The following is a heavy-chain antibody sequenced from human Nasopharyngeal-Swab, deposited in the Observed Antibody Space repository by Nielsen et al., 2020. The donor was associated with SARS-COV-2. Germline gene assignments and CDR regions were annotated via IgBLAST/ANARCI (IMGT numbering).Heavy chain of an antibody. V-gene: IGHV1-24*01. CDR2: FDPEDGET. J-gene: IGHJ4*02. D-gene: IGHD1-14*01. CDR1: GYTLTELS. CDR3: ATADPAGSPSVWFDY. Sequence: ASVKVSCKVSGYTLTELSMHWVRQAPGEGLEWMGGFDPEDGETIYAQKFQGRVTMTEDTSTDTAYMELSSLRSEDTAVYYCATADPAGSPSVWFDYWGQGTLVTISS.